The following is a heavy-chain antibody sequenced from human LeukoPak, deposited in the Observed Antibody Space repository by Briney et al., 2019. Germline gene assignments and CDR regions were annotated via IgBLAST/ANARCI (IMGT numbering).Heavy chain of an antibody. Sequence: GGSLRLSCAASGFTFSSYSMNWVRQAPGKGLEWVSSINILSSYIYYADSVKGQFTISRDNAKNSLYLQMNSLRAEDTAVYYCARGFRSYNDYWGQGTLVTVSS. CDR2: INILSSYI. V-gene: IGHV3-21*01. CDR3: ARGFRSYNDY. D-gene: IGHD5-24*01. J-gene: IGHJ4*02. CDR1: GFTFSSYS.